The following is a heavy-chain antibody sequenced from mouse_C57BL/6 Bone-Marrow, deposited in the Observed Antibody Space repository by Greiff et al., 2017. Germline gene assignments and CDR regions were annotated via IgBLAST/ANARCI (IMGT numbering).Heavy chain of an antibody. D-gene: IGHD2-3*01. CDR1: GYTFTSYW. J-gene: IGHJ1*03. Sequence: QVQLQQPGAELVKPGASVKMSCTASGYTFTSYWITWVKQRPGQGLEWIGDIYPGSGSPNYHEKFQSKATLTVDTSSSTAYMQLSSLTSADSAVYYGARDGYYVRWYFDVWGTGTTVTVSS. CDR2: IYPGSGSP. V-gene: IGHV1-55*01. CDR3: ARDGYYVRWYFDV.